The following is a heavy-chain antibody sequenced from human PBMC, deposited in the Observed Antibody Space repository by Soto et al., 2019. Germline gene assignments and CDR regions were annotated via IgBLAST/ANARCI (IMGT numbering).Heavy chain of an antibody. CDR3: ARDSSGCRY. Sequence: ASVKVSCKASGYIFTNYYIYWVRQAPGQGLEYIGIINPGGGATDYAQKFQGRVTMTRDTSTSTVYMELSSLRYEDTAVYYCARDSSGCRYWGQGTLVTVSS. D-gene: IGHD6-19*01. J-gene: IGHJ4*02. CDR2: INPGGGAT. CDR1: GYIFTNYY. V-gene: IGHV1-46*01.